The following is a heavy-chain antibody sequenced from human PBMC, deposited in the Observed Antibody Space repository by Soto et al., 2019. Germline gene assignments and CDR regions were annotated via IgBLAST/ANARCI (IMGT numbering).Heavy chain of an antibody. CDR1: GSTFSDFY. D-gene: IGHD2-21*01. CDR3: VRGGGGGQFDY. J-gene: IGHJ4*02. V-gene: IGHV3-11*06. CDR2: ISINSNHK. Sequence: LRLSCAASGSTFSDFYMTWVRQAPGKGLEWLSYISINSNHKEYGDSVKGRHTISRDNAKNSLYLQMNSLRADDTAVYYCVRGGGGGQFDYWGQGTLVTVSS.